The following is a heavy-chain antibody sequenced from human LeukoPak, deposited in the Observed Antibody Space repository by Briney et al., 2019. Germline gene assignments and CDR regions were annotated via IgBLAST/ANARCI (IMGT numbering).Heavy chain of an antibody. CDR3: ARDYGGWLVFGFDY. CDR2: MNQDGSGK. CDR1: GFTFSSYW. J-gene: IGHJ4*02. V-gene: IGHV3-7*03. Sequence: GGSLRLSCAASGFTFSSYWMSWVRQAPGKGLEWVANMNQDGSGKYYVDSVKGRFTISRDNAKNSLYLQMNSLRAEDTAVYYCARDYGGWLVFGFDYWGQGTLVTVSS. D-gene: IGHD6-19*01.